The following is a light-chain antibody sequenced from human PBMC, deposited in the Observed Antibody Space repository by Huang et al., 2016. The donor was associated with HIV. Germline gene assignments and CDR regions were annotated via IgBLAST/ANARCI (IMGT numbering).Light chain of an antibody. CDR3: QQYTNWPRT. CDR1: QGFNSN. V-gene: IGKV3-15*01. J-gene: IGKJ1*01. Sequence: EIVMTQSPAPLSVFPGESATLSCRARQGFNSNLAWYQQKPGPSPRLLLCGAPPRATGIPARFSGSGSGTEFTLTISSLQSEDFAVYYCQQYTNWPRTFGQGTKVEIK. CDR2: GAP.